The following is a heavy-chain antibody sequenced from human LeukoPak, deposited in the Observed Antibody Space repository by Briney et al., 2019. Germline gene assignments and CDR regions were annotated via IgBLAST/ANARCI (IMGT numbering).Heavy chain of an antibody. Sequence: GGSLRLSCAASGFTFSDYYMSWIRQAPGKGLEWVSYTSNSSIYTNYADSVKGRFTISRDNAKNSLYLQMNSLRGEDTAVYYCARDLRGYSYGDFDYWGQGTLVTVSS. J-gene: IGHJ4*02. CDR3: ARDLRGYSYGDFDY. V-gene: IGHV3-11*06. CDR2: TSNSSIYT. D-gene: IGHD5-18*01. CDR1: GFTFSDYY.